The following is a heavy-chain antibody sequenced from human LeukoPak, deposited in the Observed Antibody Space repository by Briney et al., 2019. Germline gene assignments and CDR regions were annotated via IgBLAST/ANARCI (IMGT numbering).Heavy chain of an antibody. CDR3: ARHLNLGDIAPRGAFDI. V-gene: IGHV4-39*01. J-gene: IGHJ3*02. CDR1: GGSISSSSYY. CDR2: IYYSGST. Sequence: PSETLSLTCTVSGGSISSSSYYWGWIRQPPGKGLEWIGSIYYSGSTNYNPSLKSRVTISVDTSKNQFSLKLSSVTAADTAVYYCARHLNLGDIAPRGAFDIWGQGTMVTVSS. D-gene: IGHD3-9*01.